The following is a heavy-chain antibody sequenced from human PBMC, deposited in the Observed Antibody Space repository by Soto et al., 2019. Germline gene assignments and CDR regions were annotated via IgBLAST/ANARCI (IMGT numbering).Heavy chain of an antibody. CDR1: GGSISSGGYY. J-gene: IGHJ5*02. D-gene: IGHD2-15*01. CDR3: VRALLGYCSGGSCYSGDVLGWFDP. V-gene: IGHV4-31*03. CDR2: IYYGGST. Sequence: TSETLSLTCTVSGGSISSGGYYWSWIRQHPGKGLEWIGYIYYGGSTYYNPSLKSRVTISVDTSKNQFSLKLSSVTAADTAVYYCVRALLGYCSGGSCYSGDVLGWFDPWGQGTLVTVSS.